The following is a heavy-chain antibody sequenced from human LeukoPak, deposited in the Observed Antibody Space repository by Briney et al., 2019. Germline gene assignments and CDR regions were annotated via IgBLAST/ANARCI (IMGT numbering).Heavy chain of an antibody. D-gene: IGHD3-22*01. V-gene: IGHV4-34*01. Sequence: SETLSLTCAVYGGSFSGYYWSWIRQPPGKGLEWIGEINHSGSTNYNPSLKSRVTISVDTSKNQFSLKLSSVTAADTAVYYCARDLRNYYDSSGYYPLGYWGQGTLVTVSS. CDR1: GGSFSGYY. J-gene: IGHJ4*02. CDR3: ARDLRNYYDSSGYYPLGY. CDR2: INHSGST.